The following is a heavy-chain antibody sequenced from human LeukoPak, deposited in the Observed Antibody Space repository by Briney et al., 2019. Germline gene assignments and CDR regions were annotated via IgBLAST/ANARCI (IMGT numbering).Heavy chain of an antibody. CDR1: GFTFSSYS. D-gene: IGHD4-11*01. V-gene: IGHV3-21*01. CDR2: ISSSSSYI. CDR3: ARDMEATVSRTDP. J-gene: IGHJ5*02. Sequence: PGGSLRLSCAASGFTFSSYSMNWVRQAPGKGLEWVSSISSSSSYIYYADSVKGRFTISRDNSKNTLYLQMNSLRAEDTAVYYCARDMEATVSRTDPWGQGTLVTVSS.